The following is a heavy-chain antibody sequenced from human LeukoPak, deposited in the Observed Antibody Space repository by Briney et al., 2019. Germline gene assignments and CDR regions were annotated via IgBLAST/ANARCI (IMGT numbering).Heavy chain of an antibody. J-gene: IGHJ4*02. CDR2: INPSGGST. V-gene: IGHV1-46*01. CDR1: GYTFTSYY. CDR3: ARSPYSSSSPFDY. D-gene: IGHD6-6*01. Sequence: GASVKVSCKASGYTFTSYYMHCVRQAPGQRLEWMGTINPSGGSTRYAQKFQGRVTMTRDMSTSTVYMELSSLRAEDTAVYYCARSPYSSSSPFDYWGQGTLVTVSS.